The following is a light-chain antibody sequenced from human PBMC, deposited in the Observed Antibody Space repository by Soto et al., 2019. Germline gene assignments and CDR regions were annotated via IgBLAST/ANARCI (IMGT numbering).Light chain of an antibody. CDR3: MQGTHWPYT. V-gene: IGKV2-30*02. J-gene: IGKJ2*01. CDR2: KIS. Sequence: DVVMTQSPPSLPVTLGQPASISCRSTQSLVHSDGNTHLNWFQQRPGQSPSRVICKISNRETGVPDRFSGSASGTDFTLKISRVEAEDVGVYYCMQGTHWPYTFGQGTKLEIK. CDR1: QSLVHSDGNTH.